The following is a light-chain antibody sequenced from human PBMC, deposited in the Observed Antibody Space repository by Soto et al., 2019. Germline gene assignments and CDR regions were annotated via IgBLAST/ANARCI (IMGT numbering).Light chain of an antibody. CDR2: EVS. CDR1: SSDVGSYNR. CDR3: SSYTSSSTYV. J-gene: IGLJ1*01. Sequence: QSVLTQPPSVSGSPGQSVTISCTGTSSDVGSYNRVSWYQQPPGTAPKRMIYEVSNRPSGVPDRFSGSKSGNTASLTISGLQALDVADSYCSSYTSSSTYVFGTGTKVPV. V-gene: IGLV2-18*02.